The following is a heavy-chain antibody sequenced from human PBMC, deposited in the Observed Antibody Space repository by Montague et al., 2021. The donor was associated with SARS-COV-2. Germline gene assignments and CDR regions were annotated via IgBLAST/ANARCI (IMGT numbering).Heavy chain of an antibody. V-gene: IGHV4-59*01. CDR3: AREGGTKSSHWWGAFDS. J-gene: IGHJ5*01. D-gene: IGHD2-15*01. CDR1: GGSISTYY. Sequence: TLSLTCTVSGGSISTYYWSWIRQPPGKGLEWIGYIYYSGSTNYSPSLKSRVTISVDTSKKQFSLKLTSVTAADTAVYFCAREGGTKSSHWWGAFDSWGHGTLVTVSS. CDR2: IYYSGST.